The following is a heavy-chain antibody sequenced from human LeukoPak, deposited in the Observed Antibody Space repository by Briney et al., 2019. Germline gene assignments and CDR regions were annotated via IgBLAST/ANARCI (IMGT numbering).Heavy chain of an antibody. J-gene: IGHJ4*02. V-gene: IGHV4-59*08. CDR1: GGSISSYY. D-gene: IGHD3-22*01. CDR2: IYYSGST. Sequence: SETLSLTCTVSGGSISSYYWSWIRQPPGKGLEYIGYIYYSGSTNYNPSLKSRVTISVDTSKNQFSLKLSSVTAADTAVYYCARPTYDSSGYHDYWGQGTLVTVSS. CDR3: ARPTYDSSGYHDY.